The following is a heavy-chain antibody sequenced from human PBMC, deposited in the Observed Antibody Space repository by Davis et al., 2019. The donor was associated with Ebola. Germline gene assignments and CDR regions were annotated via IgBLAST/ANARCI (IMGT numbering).Heavy chain of an antibody. D-gene: IGHD3-10*02. CDR1: GFTFSSYS. V-gene: IGHV3-21*01. CDR2: ISSSSSYI. Sequence: GESLKISCAASGFTFSSYSMNWVRQAPGKGLEWVSSISSSSSYIYYADSVKGRFTISRDNAKNSLYLQMNSLRAEDTAVYYCARPSHYVEGGFDPWGQGTLVTVSS. J-gene: IGHJ5*02. CDR3: ARPSHYVEGGFDP.